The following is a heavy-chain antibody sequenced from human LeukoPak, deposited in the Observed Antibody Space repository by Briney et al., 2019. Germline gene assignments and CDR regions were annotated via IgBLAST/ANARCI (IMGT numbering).Heavy chain of an antibody. CDR2: ISSSSSYI. CDR3: ARRCSSTSCFDY. J-gene: IGHJ4*02. CDR1: GFTFSSYS. D-gene: IGHD2-2*01. V-gene: IGHV3-21*01. Sequence: PGGSLRLSCAASGFTFSSYSMNWVRQAPGKGLEWVSSISSSSSYIYYADSVKGPFTISRDNAKNSLYLQMNSLRAEDTAVYYCARRCSSTSCFDYWGQGTLVTVSS.